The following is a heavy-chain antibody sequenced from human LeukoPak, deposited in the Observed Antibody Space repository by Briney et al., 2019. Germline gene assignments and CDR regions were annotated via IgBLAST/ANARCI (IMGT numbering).Heavy chain of an antibody. J-gene: IGHJ4*02. CDR2: ISAYNGNT. Sequence: GASVKVSCKASGYTFTSYGISWVRQAPGQGLEWMGWISAYNGNTNYAQKLQGRVTMTTDTSTCTAYMELRSLRSDDTAVYYCARGKGAYGSGSYYCHFDYWGQGTLVTVSS. CDR1: GYTFTSYG. V-gene: IGHV1-18*01. D-gene: IGHD3-10*01. CDR3: ARGKGAYGSGSYYCHFDY.